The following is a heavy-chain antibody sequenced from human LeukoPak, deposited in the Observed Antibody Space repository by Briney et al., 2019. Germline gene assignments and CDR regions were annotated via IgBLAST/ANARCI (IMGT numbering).Heavy chain of an antibody. CDR1: GYTLTELS. D-gene: IGHD2-21*01. Sequence: GASVKVSCKVSGYTLTELSMHWVRQAPGQGLEWMGWINPNSGGTNYAQKFQGWVTMTRDTSISTAYMELSRLRSDDTAVYYRARAVVTNAFDIWGQGTMVTVSS. V-gene: IGHV1-2*04. CDR3: ARAVVTNAFDI. J-gene: IGHJ3*02. CDR2: INPNSGGT.